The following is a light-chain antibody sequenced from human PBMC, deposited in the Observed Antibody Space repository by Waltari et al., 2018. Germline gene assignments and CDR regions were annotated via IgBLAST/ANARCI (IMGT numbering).Light chain of an antibody. CDR3: QHHNNLPPWT. V-gene: IGKV1-33*01. J-gene: IGKJ2*02. CDR2: DTS. Sequence: DIELTQSPASLSASVGDTVTISCQASQDIGKYLNWYQQKPGQAPEVLIYDTSSLQTGVPSRCTGRGTGTYFTFTINYVQPEDSATYYCQHHNNLPPWTFGRGTKLEI. CDR1: QDIGKY.